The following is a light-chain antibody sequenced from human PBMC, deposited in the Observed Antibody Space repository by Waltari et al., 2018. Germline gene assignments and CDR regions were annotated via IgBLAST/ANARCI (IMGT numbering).Light chain of an antibody. J-gene: IGLJ2*01. CDR3: SSYTSSSTVV. Sequence: QSALTQPASVSGSPGQSTTTSCTGTSSDVGGYHHVPWYQQHPGKAPKLMIYEVSNRPSGVSNRFSGSKSGNTASLTISGLQAEDEADYYCSSYTSSSTVVFGGGTKLTVL. CDR1: SSDVGGYHH. CDR2: EVS. V-gene: IGLV2-14*01.